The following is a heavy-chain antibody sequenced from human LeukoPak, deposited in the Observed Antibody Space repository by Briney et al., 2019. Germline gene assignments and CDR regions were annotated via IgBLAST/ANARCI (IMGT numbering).Heavy chain of an antibody. V-gene: IGHV1-46*01. CDR2: INPSGGST. J-gene: IGHJ4*02. CDR1: GYTFTSNY. D-gene: IGHD6-6*01. CDR3: ARGSPLIHSSSSWAQDFDF. Sequence: ASVNVSCKASGYTFTSNYMHWVRQAPGQGLEWIGIINPSGGSTSYAQKFQGRVTMTRDTSTSTVYMELSSLRSEDTAVYYCARGSPLIHSSSSWAQDFDFWGQGTLVTVSS.